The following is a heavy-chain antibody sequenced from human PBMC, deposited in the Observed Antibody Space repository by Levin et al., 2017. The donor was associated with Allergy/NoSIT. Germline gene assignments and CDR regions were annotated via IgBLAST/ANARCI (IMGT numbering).Heavy chain of an antibody. V-gene: IGHV3-30*18. J-gene: IGHJ4*02. D-gene: IGHD3-22*01. CDR2: ISYDGSNK. Sequence: GGSLRLSCAASGFTFSSYGMHWVRQAPGKGLEWVAVISYDGSNKYYADSVKGRFTISRDNSKNTLYLQMNSLRAEDTAVYYCAKEFYDSSGLWGQGTLVTVSS. CDR3: AKEFYDSSGL. CDR1: GFTFSSYG.